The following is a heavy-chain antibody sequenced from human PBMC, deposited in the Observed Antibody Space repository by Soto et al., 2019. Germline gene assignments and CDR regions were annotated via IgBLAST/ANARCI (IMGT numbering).Heavy chain of an antibody. Sequence: GGSLRLSCASSGFTFRSYAMHCVRQAPGKGLEWVAVISYDGSNKYYADSVKGRFTISRDNSKNTLYLQMNSLRAEETSEYFWARALRYFDRLLADPYYFDYWGQGTLVTVSS. V-gene: IGHV3-30-3*01. CDR2: ISYDGSNK. CDR1: GFTFRSYA. D-gene: IGHD3-9*01. CDR3: ARALRYFDRLLADPYYFDY. J-gene: IGHJ4*02.